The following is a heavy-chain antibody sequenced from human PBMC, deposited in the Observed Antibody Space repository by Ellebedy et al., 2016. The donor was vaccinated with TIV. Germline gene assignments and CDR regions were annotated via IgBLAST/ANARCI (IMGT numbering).Heavy chain of an antibody. CDR3: ARGYSYGYCFDY. CDR2: T. V-gene: IGHV4-39*01. D-gene: IGHD5-18*01. J-gene: IGHJ4*02. Sequence: TYYVPSLKSRVTISADTSKNQFSLKLSSVTAADTAVYYCARGYSYGYCFDYWGQGTLVTVSS.